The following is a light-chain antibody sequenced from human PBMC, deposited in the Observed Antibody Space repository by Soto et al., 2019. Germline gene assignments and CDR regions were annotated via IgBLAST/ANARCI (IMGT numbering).Light chain of an antibody. CDR1: QSVSSSS. CDR3: QLYGRSTMYT. CDR2: GAS. V-gene: IGKV3-20*01. J-gene: IGKJ2*01. Sequence: EIVLTQSPGTLSLSPGERATLSCRASQSVSSSSLAWYQQKPGQAPRLLIYGASSRATGIPDRFSGSGSGTDFTLTIIRLEPEEIAVYYCQLYGRSTMYTFGQGTRLEIK.